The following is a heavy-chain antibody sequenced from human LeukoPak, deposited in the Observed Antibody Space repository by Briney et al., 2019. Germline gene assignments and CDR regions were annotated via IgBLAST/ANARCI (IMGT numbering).Heavy chain of an antibody. Sequence: GGSLRLSCAASGFTVSSNYMSWVRQAPGKGLEWVSVIYSGGSAYYADSVKGRFTISRDNSKNTLYLQMNSLRAEDTAVYYCARHSLTYYYDSSGYYGPGDYWGQGTLVTVSS. V-gene: IGHV3-53*01. CDR1: GFTVSSNY. J-gene: IGHJ4*02. CDR2: IYSGGSA. D-gene: IGHD3-22*01. CDR3: ARHSLTYYYDSSGYYGPGDY.